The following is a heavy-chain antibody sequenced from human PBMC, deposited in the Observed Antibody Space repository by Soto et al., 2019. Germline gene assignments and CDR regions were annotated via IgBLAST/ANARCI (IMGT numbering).Heavy chain of an antibody. Sequence: GGSLRLSCSGSGFTFSRYSLMWFRQAPGKGLEYVSTINSIGDNTWYAGSVKGRFTTSRDNSMNTVYLQMSSLRSEDTSVYYCVTFYHFWSRSTEVLGPAPWGQGTLVTVSS. CDR2: INSIGDNT. CDR1: GFTFSRYS. V-gene: IGHV3-64D*08. D-gene: IGHD3-3*01. J-gene: IGHJ5*02. CDR3: VTFYHFWSRSTEVLGPAP.